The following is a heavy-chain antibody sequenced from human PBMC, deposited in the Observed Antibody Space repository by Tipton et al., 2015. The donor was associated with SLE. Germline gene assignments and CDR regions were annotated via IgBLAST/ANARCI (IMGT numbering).Heavy chain of an antibody. CDR3: ANQNWNYYF. V-gene: IGHV4-38-2*01. D-gene: IGHD1-7*01. Sequence: TLSLTCAVSGYSISSGYYWGWIRQPPGKGLEWIGSVYHSGSTYYNPSLDSRVTISLDRFNNQFTLKMTSVTAADTAVYYCANQNWNYYFWGQGNLVTVSS. CDR1: GYSISSGYY. J-gene: IGHJ4*02. CDR2: VYHSGST.